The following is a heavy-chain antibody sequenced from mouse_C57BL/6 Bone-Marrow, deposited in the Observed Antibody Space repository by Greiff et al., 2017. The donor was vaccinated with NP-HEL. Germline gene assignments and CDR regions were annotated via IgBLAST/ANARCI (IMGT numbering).Heavy chain of an antibody. Sequence: QVQLQQPGAELVKPGASVKLSCKASGYTFTSYWMHWVKQRPGQGLEWIGNINPSNGCTNYNEKFKSKATLTVDKSSSTAYMQLSSLTSEDSAVYYWERAALPIPRGGYFDGWGTGTTVTVAS. CDR2: INPSNGCT. J-gene: IGHJ1*03. CDR3: ERAALPIPRGGYFDG. CDR1: GYTFTSYW. V-gene: IGHV1-53*01.